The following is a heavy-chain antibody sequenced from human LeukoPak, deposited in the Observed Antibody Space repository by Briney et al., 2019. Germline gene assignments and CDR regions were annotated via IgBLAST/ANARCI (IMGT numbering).Heavy chain of an antibody. CDR1: GFTFDDYA. CDR3: AKDRGRDDAFDI. D-gene: IGHD3-16*01. Sequence: GGSLRLSCAASGFTFDDYAMHWVRQAPGKGLEWVSGISWNSGSIGYADSVKGRFTISRDNAKNSLYPQMNSLRAEDTALYYCAKDRGRDDAFDIWGQGTMVTVSS. J-gene: IGHJ3*02. CDR2: ISWNSGSI. V-gene: IGHV3-9*01.